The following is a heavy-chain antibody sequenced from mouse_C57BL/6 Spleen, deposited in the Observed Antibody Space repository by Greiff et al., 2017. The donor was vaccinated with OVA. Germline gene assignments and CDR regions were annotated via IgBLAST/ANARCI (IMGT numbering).Heavy chain of an antibody. Sequence: QVQLQQPGAELVKPGASVKLSCKASGYTFTSYWMPWVKQRPGQGLEWIGEIDPSDSYTNYNQKFKGKATLTVDTASSTAYMQLSSLTSEDSAVYYWARGSLWLRPYYFDYWGQGTTLTVSS. D-gene: IGHD2-2*01. V-gene: IGHV1-50*01. CDR3: ARGSLWLRPYYFDY. CDR2: IDPSDSYT. J-gene: IGHJ2*01. CDR1: GYTFTSYW.